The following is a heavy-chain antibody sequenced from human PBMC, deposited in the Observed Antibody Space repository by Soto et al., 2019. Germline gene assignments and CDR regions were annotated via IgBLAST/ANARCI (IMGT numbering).Heavy chain of an antibody. CDR1: GFTFSSYE. CDR2: ISSSGSTI. CDR3: ARESGSADYDILTGYHTYYYYGMDV. V-gene: IGHV3-48*03. J-gene: IGHJ6*02. Sequence: GGSLRLSCAASGFTFSSYEMNWVRQAPGKGLEWVSYISSSGSTIYYADSVKGRFTISSDNAKNSLYLQMNSLRAEDTAVYYCARESGSADYDILTGYHTYYYYGMDVWGQGTTVTV. D-gene: IGHD3-9*01.